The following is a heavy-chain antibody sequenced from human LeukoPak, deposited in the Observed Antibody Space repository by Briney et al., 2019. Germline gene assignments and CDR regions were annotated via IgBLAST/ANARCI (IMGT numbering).Heavy chain of an antibody. CDR3: ARDGYSSGYSYDY. V-gene: IGHV4-30-4*01. CDR2: IYYNGST. Sequence: SGTLSLTCTVSGGSISSGDYYWSWIRQPPGKGLEWIGYIYYNGSTYYNPSLKSRVTISVDTSKNQFSLKLSSVTAADTAVYYCARDGYSSGYSYDYWGQGTLVTVSS. J-gene: IGHJ4*02. D-gene: IGHD2-15*01. CDR1: GGSISSGDYY.